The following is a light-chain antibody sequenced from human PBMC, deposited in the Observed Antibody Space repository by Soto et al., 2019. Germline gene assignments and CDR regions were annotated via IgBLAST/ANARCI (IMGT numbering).Light chain of an antibody. CDR3: QQYNNWPRGT. V-gene: IGKV3-15*01. J-gene: IGKJ4*01. Sequence: EIVMTQSPATLSVSPGERATLSCRASQSVSTNLAWYQQKPGQAPRLLIYGASTRATGIPARFSGSGSGTEFTLTISSLQSEVFEVYYCQQYNNWPRGTFGGGTKVEIK. CDR2: GAS. CDR1: QSVSTN.